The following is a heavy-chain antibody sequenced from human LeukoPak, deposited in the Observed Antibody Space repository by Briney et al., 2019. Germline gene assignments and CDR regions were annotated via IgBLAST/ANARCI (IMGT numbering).Heavy chain of an antibody. CDR1: GGTFSSYA. Sequence: SVKVSCKASGGTFSSYAISWVRQAPGQEIEWMGGITPMFGTANYAQKFQGRVTITADESTSTAYMELSSLRSEDTAVYYCVRDGSYYDSSGYYYLYWGQGTLVTVSS. D-gene: IGHD3-22*01. CDR2: ITPMFGTA. CDR3: VRDGSYYDSSGYYYLY. J-gene: IGHJ4*02. V-gene: IGHV1-69*13.